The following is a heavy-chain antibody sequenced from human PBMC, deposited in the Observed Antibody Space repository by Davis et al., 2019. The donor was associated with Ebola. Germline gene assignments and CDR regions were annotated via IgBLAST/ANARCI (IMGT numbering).Heavy chain of an antibody. Sequence: SETLSLTCTVSGGSISSSSYFRSWIRQPPGKGLEWIGYIYYSGSTTYNPSLKSRVTISVDTSKNQFSLKLSSVTAADTAVYYCARVVFCSTFYPGDYYYGMDVWGQGTTVIVSS. D-gene: IGHD2/OR15-2a*01. V-gene: IGHV4-61*01. CDR1: GGSISSSSYF. CDR3: ARVVFCSTFYPGDYYYGMDV. CDR2: IYYSGST. J-gene: IGHJ6*02.